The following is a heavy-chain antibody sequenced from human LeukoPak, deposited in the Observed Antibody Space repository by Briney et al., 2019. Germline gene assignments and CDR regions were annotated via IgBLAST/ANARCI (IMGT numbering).Heavy chain of an antibody. CDR3: ARGPRYYFDY. CDR1: GGSITSSSYY. Sequence: SETLSLTCTVSGGSITSSSYYWSWIRQPPGKGLECIGYIYYSGSTNSNPSLKSRVTISVDTSKNQFSLRLSSVTAADTAVYYCARGPRYYFDYWGQGTLVTVSS. J-gene: IGHJ4*02. V-gene: IGHV4-61*01. CDR2: IYYSGST.